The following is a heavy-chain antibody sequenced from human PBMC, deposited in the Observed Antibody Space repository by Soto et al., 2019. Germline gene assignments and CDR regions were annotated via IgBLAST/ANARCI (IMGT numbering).Heavy chain of an antibody. CDR2: VIPILGKP. Sequence: QVQLVQSGAEVKKPGSSVKVSCKSSGDSFKTYSVSWVRQAPGQGLEWMGGVIPILGKPMYEQKFQDRVTITADEATSTVFMELTSLRSDDTAVYYCARIWGIADHDSWGQGTRVTVSS. CDR3: ARIWGIADHDS. D-gene: IGHD6-13*01. CDR1: GDSFKTYS. V-gene: IGHV1-69*12. J-gene: IGHJ5*01.